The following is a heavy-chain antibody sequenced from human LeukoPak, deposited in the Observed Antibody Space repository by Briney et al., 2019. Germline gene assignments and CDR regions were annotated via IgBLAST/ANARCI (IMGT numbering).Heavy chain of an antibody. D-gene: IGHD6-13*01. J-gene: IGHJ4*02. Sequence: GGSLRLSCAASGFTFSNYAMSWVRQAPGKGLEWVSSISSSSSYIYYADSVKGRFTISRDNAKNSLYLQMNSLRAEDTAVYYCAGDYSSSWLSFDYWGQGTLVTVSS. CDR1: GFTFSNYA. CDR2: ISSSSSYI. V-gene: IGHV3-21*01. CDR3: AGDYSSSWLSFDY.